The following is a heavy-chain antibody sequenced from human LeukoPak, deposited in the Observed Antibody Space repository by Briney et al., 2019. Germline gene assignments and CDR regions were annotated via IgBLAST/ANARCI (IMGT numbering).Heavy chain of an antibody. D-gene: IGHD3-16*01. V-gene: IGHV4-34*01. CDR1: GGSFSGYY. CDR2: INHSGST. CDR3: AREGASEAFDY. J-gene: IGHJ4*02. Sequence: SQTLSLTCAVYGGSFSGYYWSWIRQPPGKGLEWIGEINHSGSTNYNPSLKSRVTISVDTSKNQFSLKLSSVTAADTAVYYCAREGASEAFDYWGQGTLVTVSS.